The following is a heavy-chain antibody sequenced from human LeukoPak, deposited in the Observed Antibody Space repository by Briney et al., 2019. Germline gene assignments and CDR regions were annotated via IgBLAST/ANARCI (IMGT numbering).Heavy chain of an antibody. D-gene: IGHD6-13*01. Sequence: GGSLRLSCAASGFTFSSYAMTWVRQAPGKGLQWVSTISVSGGNTYHADSVRGRFTISRDISKNTLYLQMSSLRAEDTAVYYCAKQQQVANPYFAYGARETRDTV. CDR1: GFTFSSYA. CDR3: AKQQQVANPYFAY. J-gene: IGHJ4*02. V-gene: IGHV3-23*01. CDR2: ISVSGGNT.